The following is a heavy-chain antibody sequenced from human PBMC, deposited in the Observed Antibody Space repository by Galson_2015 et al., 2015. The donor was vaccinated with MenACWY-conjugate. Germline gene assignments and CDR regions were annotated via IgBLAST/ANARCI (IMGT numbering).Heavy chain of an antibody. D-gene: IGHD3-10*01. CDR3: ARGRGIYGSGSPDAFDI. CDR1: GFTFSSYS. V-gene: IGHV3-48*04. Sequence: SLRLSCAASGFTFSSYSVNWVRQAPGKGLEWVSYISYSGNTIYYAGSVKGRFTISRDNAKNSLYLQMNSLRAEDTAVYYCARGRGIYGSGSPDAFDIWGQGTMVTVSS. CDR2: ISYSGNTI. J-gene: IGHJ3*02.